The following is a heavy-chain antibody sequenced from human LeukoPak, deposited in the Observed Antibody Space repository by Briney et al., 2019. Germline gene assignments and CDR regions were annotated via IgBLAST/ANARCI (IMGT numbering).Heavy chain of an antibody. V-gene: IGHV3-20*04. CDR2: VNWNGGST. D-gene: IGHD3-10*01. CDR1: GFTFDDFG. Sequence: GGALRISCAASGFTFDDFGMSWVRQAPGKGLGWVSGVNWNGGSTGYADSVKGRFTISRDNAKNSLYLQMNGLRAEDTAVYYCAKDLPDSVLWFGELAFDYWGQGTLVTVSS. CDR3: AKDLPDSVLWFGELAFDY. J-gene: IGHJ4*02.